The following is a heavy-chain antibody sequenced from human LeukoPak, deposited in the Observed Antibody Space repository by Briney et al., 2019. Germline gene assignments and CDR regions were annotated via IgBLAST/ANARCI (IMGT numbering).Heavy chain of an antibody. CDR3: ARVATGWFGEDPDSYYFDY. CDR1: GFTFRSYA. CDR2: ISYDGSNK. Sequence: GGSLRLSWAASGFTFRSYAMHWVRQAQGKGLEWVAVISYDGSNKYYADSVKGRFTISRDNSKNTLYLQMNSLRAEDTAVYYCARVATGWFGEDPDSYYFDYWGQGTLVTVSS. V-gene: IGHV3-30-3*01. D-gene: IGHD3-10*01. J-gene: IGHJ4*02.